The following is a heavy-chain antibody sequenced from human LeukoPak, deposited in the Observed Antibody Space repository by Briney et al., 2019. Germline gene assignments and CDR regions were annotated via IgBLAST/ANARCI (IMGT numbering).Heavy chain of an antibody. CDR2: VYYSGST. Sequence: SETLSLTCTVSGGSISSSTYYWGWIRQPPGKGLDWIGSVYYSGSTYYNPSLKSRVTMSVDTSKNHFSLKLTSVTAADTAVYYCARHIYDFWSGYFQPHHFDYWGQGTLVTVSS. J-gene: IGHJ4*02. CDR1: GGSISSSTYY. V-gene: IGHV4-39*01. CDR3: ARHIYDFWSGYFQPHHFDY. D-gene: IGHD3-3*01.